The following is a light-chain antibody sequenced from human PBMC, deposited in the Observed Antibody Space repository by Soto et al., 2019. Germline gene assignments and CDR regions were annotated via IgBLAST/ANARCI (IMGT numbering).Light chain of an antibody. CDR1: QSVSSSY. V-gene: IGKV3-20*01. J-gene: IGKJ4*01. CDR3: QQYGSSPLT. Sequence: EIVLTQSPGTLSLSPGERATLSCRASQSVSSSYLAWYQQKPGQAPRLLIYGASSRATGIQDKFSGSGSGTDFTLTISRLEPEDFAVYYCQQYGSSPLTFGGGTKVEIE. CDR2: GAS.